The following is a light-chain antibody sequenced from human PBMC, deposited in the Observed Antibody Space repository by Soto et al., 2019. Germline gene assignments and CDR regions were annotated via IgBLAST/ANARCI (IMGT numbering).Light chain of an antibody. CDR1: QSVSSSY. J-gene: IGKJ3*01. V-gene: IGKV3-20*01. CDR3: QQYGNAPFT. CDR2: GAS. Sequence: EIVLTQSPGTLSFSPGERATLTCRASQSVSSSYLAWFQQKPGQATRLLIYGASSRATGIPDRFSGSGSGTDVTLTISRLEPEDFAVYYCQQYGNAPFTFGPGTKVDIK.